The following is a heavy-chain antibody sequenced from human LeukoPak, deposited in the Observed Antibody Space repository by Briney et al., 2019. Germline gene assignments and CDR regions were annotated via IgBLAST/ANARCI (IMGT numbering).Heavy chain of an antibody. Sequence: PGGSLRLSCVASGFTFSSYWMSWVRQAPGKGLEWVANIKQDGSEKYYVDSMEGRFTISRDNAKNSLYLQMNSLRAEDTAVYFCARDSPHIAAAAPGFYYYYMDVWGKGTTVTVSS. V-gene: IGHV3-7*01. CDR1: GFTFSSYW. CDR2: IKQDGSEK. J-gene: IGHJ6*03. CDR3: ARDSPHIAAAAPGFYYYYMDV. D-gene: IGHD6-13*01.